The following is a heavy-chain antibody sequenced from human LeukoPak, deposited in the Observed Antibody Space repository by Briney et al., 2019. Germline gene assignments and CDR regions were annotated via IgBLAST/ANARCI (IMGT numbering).Heavy chain of an antibody. CDR2: ITGRGDIT. D-gene: IGHD2-21*01. CDR1: GFTFSSYS. V-gene: IGHV3-23*01. J-gene: IGHJ4*02. Sequence: PGGPLRLSCAASGFTFSSYSMNWVRQAPGKGLEWVSAITGRGDITYYTDSVKGRFTISRDTSRSTLYLQMSSLRAEDTAVYYCTKDLAFCGGDCYSGADNWGQGALVTVSS. CDR3: TKDLAFCGGDCYSGADN.